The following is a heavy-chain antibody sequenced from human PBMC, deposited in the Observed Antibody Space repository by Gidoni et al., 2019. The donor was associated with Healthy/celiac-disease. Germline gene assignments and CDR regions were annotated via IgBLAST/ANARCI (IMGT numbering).Heavy chain of an antibody. CDR2: IYTSGGT. D-gene: IGHD6-13*01. CDR3: ARAVAAAGIIAFDY. V-gene: IGHV4-61*02. J-gene: IGHJ4*02. CDR1: GGRISSGHYY. Sequence: QVQLQESGPGLVKPSQTLSLTCTVSGGRISSGHYYWSWIRQPAGKGREWIGRIYTSGGTNYNHSLKRRDTISVDTSKNQFSLRLSSVTAADTAVYYCARAVAAAGIIAFDYWGQGTLVTVSS.